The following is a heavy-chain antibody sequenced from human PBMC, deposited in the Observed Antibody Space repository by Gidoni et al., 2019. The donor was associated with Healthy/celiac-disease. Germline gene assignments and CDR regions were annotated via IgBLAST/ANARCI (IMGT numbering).Heavy chain of an antibody. CDR1: GFTFGSSA. CDR3: AKDQEGLLWFGELWSFDY. D-gene: IGHD3-10*01. Sequence: EVQLLESGGGLVQPGGSLRLSCAASGFTFGSSAMSWVRQAPGKGLGWVSAISGSGGSTYYADSVKGRFTISRDKSKNTLYLQMNSLRAEDTAVYYCAKDQEGLLWFGELWSFDYWGQGTLVTVSS. V-gene: IGHV3-23*01. CDR2: ISGSGGST. J-gene: IGHJ4*02.